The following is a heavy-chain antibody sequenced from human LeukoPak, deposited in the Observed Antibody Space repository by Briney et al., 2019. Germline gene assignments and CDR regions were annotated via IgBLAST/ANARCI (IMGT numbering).Heavy chain of an antibody. D-gene: IGHD2-15*01. CDR1: GFTFSSYA. CDR3: AKQLGYCSDGSCYFPY. J-gene: IGHJ4*02. CDR2: ISYDGSNK. Sequence: PGGSLRLSCAASGFTFSSYAMHWVRQALGKGLEWVAVISYDGSNKYYADSVKGRFTISRDNSKSTLCLQMNSLRAEDTAVYYCAKQLGYCSDGSCYFPYWGQGTLVTVSS. V-gene: IGHV3-30-3*02.